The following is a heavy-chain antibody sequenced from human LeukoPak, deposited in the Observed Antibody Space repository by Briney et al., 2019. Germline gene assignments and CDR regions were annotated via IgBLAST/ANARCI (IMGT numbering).Heavy chain of an antibody. CDR1: GFTFSSYA. J-gene: IGHJ5*02. V-gene: IGHV3-23*01. D-gene: IGHD6-19*01. CDR3: AKALYSSGRSPSNWFDP. CDR2: ISGSGGST. Sequence: GGSLRLSCAASGFTFSSYAMSWVRQAPGKGLEWVSAISGSGGSTYYADSVKGRFTISRDNSKNTLYLQMNSLRAEDTAVYYCAKALYSSGRSPSNWFDPWGQGTLVTVSS.